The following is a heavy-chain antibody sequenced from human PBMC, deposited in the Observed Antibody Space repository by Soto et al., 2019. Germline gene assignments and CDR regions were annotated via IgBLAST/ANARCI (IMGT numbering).Heavy chain of an antibody. CDR1: GFTCSGYA. CDR2: ISGSGGST. V-gene: IGHV3-23*01. Sequence: EVQLLESGGGLVQPGGSLRLSCAASGFTCSGYAMSWVRQAPGKGLAWVSAISGSGGSTYYADSVKGLFTISRDNSKNTLYLQMNSLRAEDTAVYYCAKVRAGGWKKNDAFDIWGQGTMVTVSS. J-gene: IGHJ3*02. D-gene: IGHD6-19*01. CDR3: AKVRAGGWKKNDAFDI.